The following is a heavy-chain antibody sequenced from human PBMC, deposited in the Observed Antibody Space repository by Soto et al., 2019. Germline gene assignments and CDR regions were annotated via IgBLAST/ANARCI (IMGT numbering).Heavy chain of an antibody. D-gene: IGHD3-10*01. CDR2: IYYSGST. Sequence: PSETLSLTCTVSGGYISRGDYYWSWICQPPGKGLEWIGYIYYSGSTYYNPSLKSRVTISVDTSKNQFSLKLSSVTAADTAVYSCARDSPHYYGSGPGVWGQGTTVTVPS. CDR3: ARDSPHYYGSGPGV. J-gene: IGHJ6*02. CDR1: GGYISRGDYY. V-gene: IGHV4-30-4*01.